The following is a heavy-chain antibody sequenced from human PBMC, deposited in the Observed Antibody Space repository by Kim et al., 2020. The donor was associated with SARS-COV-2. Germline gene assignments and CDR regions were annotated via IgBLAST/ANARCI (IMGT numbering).Heavy chain of an antibody. CDR3: AIEPYMVQGVTYYYYGMDV. Sequence: GGSLRLSCAASGFTVSSNYMSWVRQAPGKGLEWVSVIYSGGSTYYADSVKGRFTISRDNSKNTLYLQMNSLRAEDTAVYYCAIEPYMVQGVTYYYYGMDVWGQGTTVTVSS. D-gene: IGHD3-10*01. CDR1: GFTVSSNY. V-gene: IGHV3-53*01. CDR2: IYSGGST. J-gene: IGHJ6*02.